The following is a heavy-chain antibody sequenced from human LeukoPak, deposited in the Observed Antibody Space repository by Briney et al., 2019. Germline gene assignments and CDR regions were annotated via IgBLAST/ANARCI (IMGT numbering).Heavy chain of an antibody. D-gene: IGHD3-22*01. CDR3: ARGGRYYYDSSGYYPPAFDI. Sequence: SETLSLTRTVSGGSISSYYWSWIRQPPGKGLEWIGYIYYSGSTNYNPSLKSRVTISVDTSKNQFSLKLSSVTAADTAVYYCARGGRYYYDSSGYYPPAFDIWGQGTMVTVSS. V-gene: IGHV4-59*01. J-gene: IGHJ3*02. CDR2: IYYSGST. CDR1: GGSISSYY.